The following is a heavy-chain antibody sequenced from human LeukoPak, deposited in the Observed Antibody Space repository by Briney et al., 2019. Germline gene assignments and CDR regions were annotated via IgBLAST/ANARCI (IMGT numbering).Heavy chain of an antibody. CDR1: GFTFTSYD. D-gene: IGHD3-10*01. CDR2: ISGSGGST. V-gene: IGHV3-23*01. CDR3: AKAWFGEDWLTKD. Sequence: PGGSLRLSCAASGFTFTSYDMSWVRQAPGKGLEWVSTISGSGGSTYYAASVKGRFTISRDSSKNTVCLQMNSLRVEDTAVYYCAKAWFGEDWLTKDWGQGTLVTVSS. J-gene: IGHJ4*02.